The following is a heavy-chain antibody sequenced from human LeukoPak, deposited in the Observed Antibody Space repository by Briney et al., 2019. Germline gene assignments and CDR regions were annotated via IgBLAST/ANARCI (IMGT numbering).Heavy chain of an antibody. CDR1: GGSFSRYY. CDR3: ARNYDTLTGYDY. D-gene: IGHD3-9*01. V-gene: IGHV4-34*01. J-gene: IGHJ4*02. CDR2: VNHSGTT. Sequence: PSETLSLTCAVYGGSFSRYYWTWIRQPPGKGLEWVGEVNHSGTTNYNSSLNSRLAISVDTSKNQFSLKLSSVTAADTAVYYCARNYDTLTGYDYWGQGTLVTVSS.